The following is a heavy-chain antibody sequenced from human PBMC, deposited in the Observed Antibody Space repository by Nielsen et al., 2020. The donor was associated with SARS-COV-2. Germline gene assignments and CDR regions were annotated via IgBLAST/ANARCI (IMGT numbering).Heavy chain of an antibody. CDR2: IYYSGST. V-gene: IGHV4-59*01. CDR3: ARTYSSGWSHYFDY. D-gene: IGHD6-19*01. Sequence: SETLSLTCAVSGGSISSYYWSWIRQPPGKGLEWIGYIYYSGSTNYNPSLKSRVTISVDTSKNQFSLKLSSVTAADTAVYYCARTYSSGWSHYFDYWGQGTLVTVSS. J-gene: IGHJ4*02. CDR1: GGSISSYY.